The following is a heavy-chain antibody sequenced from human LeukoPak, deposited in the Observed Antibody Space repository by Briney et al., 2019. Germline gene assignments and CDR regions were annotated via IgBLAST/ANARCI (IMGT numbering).Heavy chain of an antibody. D-gene: IGHD4-17*01. V-gene: IGHV4-31*03. CDR2: IYYSGST. Sequence: SETLSLTCTVSGGSISSGGYYWSWIRQHPGKGLEWIGYIYYSGSTYYNPSLKSRVTISVDTSKNQFSLKLSSVAAADTAVYYCARTTYGDYGGDYWGQGTLVTVSS. J-gene: IGHJ4*02. CDR3: ARTTYGDYGGDY. CDR1: GGSISSGGYY.